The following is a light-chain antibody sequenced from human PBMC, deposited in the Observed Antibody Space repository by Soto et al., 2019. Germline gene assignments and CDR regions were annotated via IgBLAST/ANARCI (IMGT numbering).Light chain of an antibody. CDR3: QHYNDLRWP. CDR2: GAS. V-gene: IGKV3-15*01. J-gene: IGKJ1*01. Sequence: EIVMTQSPATLSVSPGEGATLSCRASQSISSKLAWYRQKPGQAPRLLIYGASTRATGVPARFSGSGSGTEFTLTISSLQSEDLAVYYCQHYNDLRWPFGQGTKVEIK. CDR1: QSISSK.